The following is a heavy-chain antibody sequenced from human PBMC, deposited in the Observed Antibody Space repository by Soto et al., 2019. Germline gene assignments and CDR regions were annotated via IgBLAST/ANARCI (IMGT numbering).Heavy chain of an antibody. CDR2: INPSGGST. Sequence: ASVMPCSKASGYSFTSYFMQWLRQAPGQELEWMGIINPSGGSTSYAQKFQGRVTMTRDTSTSTVYMELSSLRSEDTAEYYCARVKSICYYTNPYDYPMDFWGQRTTVTGSS. J-gene: IGHJ6*02. D-gene: IGHD3-3*01. CDR3: ARVKSICYYTNPYDYPMDF. CDR1: GYSFTSYF. V-gene: IGHV1-46*01.